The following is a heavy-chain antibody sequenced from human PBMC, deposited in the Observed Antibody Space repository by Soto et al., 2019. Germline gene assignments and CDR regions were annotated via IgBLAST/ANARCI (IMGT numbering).Heavy chain of an antibody. Sequence: QVQLVESGGGVVQPGRSLRLSCAVSGFTVSTYGMHWVRQAPGKGLEWVAVISRDGGTKYYADSVKGRFTISIDNSRNTLFLEMNSLRGDDMAVYYCTGEVASGYWGQRTLVTVSS. J-gene: IGHJ4*02. CDR1: GFTVSTYG. D-gene: IGHD2-8*02. CDR2: ISRDGGTK. CDR3: TGEVASGY. V-gene: IGHV3-30*03.